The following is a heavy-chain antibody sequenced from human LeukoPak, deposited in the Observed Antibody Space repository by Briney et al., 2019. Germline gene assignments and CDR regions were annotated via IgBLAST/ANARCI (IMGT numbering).Heavy chain of an antibody. CDR3: AKVLEQWLVSEYYFDY. CDR1: GFTVSSNY. D-gene: IGHD6-19*01. Sequence: PGGSLRLSCAASGFTVSSNYMSWVRQAPGKGLEWVSVIYSGGSTYYADSVKGRFTISRDNSKNTLYLQMNSLRAEDTAVYYCAKVLEQWLVSEYYFDYWGQGTLVTVSS. V-gene: IGHV3-53*01. J-gene: IGHJ4*02. CDR2: IYSGGST.